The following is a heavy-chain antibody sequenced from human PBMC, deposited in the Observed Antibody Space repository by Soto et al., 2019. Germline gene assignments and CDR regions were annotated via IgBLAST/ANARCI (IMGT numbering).Heavy chain of an antibody. Sequence: SETLSLTCTVSGGSISSSSYYWGWIRQPPGKGLEWIGSIYYSGSTYYNPSLKSRVTISVDTSKNQFSLKLSSVTAADTAVYYCARRADYYDSSGYYKGNWFDPWGQGTLVTVSS. D-gene: IGHD3-22*01. CDR2: IYYSGST. CDR1: GGSISSSSYY. CDR3: ARRADYYDSSGYYKGNWFDP. V-gene: IGHV4-39*01. J-gene: IGHJ5*02.